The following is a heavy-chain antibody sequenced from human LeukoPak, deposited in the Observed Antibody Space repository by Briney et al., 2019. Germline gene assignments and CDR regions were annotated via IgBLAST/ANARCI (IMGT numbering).Heavy chain of an antibody. J-gene: IGHJ3*02. V-gene: IGHV3-30*04. CDR2: ISYDGSNK. D-gene: IGHD6-13*01. CDR3: ARPYSSSWYDAFDI. CDR1: GFTFSSYA. Sequence: PGGSLRLSCAASGFTFSSYAMHWVRQAPGKGLEGVAVISYDGSNKYYADSVKGGFTISRDNSKNTLYLQMNSLRAEDTAVYYCARPYSSSWYDAFDIWGQGTMVTVSS.